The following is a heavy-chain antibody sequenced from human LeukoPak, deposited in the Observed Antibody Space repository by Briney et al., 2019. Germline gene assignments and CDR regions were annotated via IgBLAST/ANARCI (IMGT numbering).Heavy chain of an antibody. Sequence: PGGSLRLSCAASGFNFDDYAMYWVRQSPGKGLEWVSLISWDGGSTYYSDSVKGRFIISRDSSKNSLYLQMNSLRVEDTALYYCARDRCRSSSCYTGRGMAYYMDVWGRGTTVSVSS. CDR2: ISWDGGST. D-gene: IGHD2-2*02. CDR1: GFNFDDYA. J-gene: IGHJ6*03. CDR3: ARDRCRSSSCYTGRGMAYYMDV. V-gene: IGHV3-43D*04.